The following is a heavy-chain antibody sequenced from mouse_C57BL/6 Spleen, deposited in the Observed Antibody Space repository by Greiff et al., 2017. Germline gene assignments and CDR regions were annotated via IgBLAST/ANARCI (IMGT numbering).Heavy chain of an antibody. CDR2: SRKNANAYTT. CDR1: GFTFSDFY. CDR3: AGGANWVFAY. J-gene: IGHJ3*01. D-gene: IGHD4-1*01. V-gene: IGHV7-1*01. Sequence: DVKLVESGGGLVQSGRSLRLSCATSGFTFSDFYMEWVRQAPGKGLEWIAASRKNANAYTTDYSASVKGRFIVSRDTYQTILYLQMHALRAEDTAIYYCAGGANWVFAYWGQGTLLTVSA.